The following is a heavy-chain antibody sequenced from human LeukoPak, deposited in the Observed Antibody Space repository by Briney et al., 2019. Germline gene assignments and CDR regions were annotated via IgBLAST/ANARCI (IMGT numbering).Heavy chain of an antibody. D-gene: IGHD5-24*01. Sequence: GGSLELLRAASAITLNSLWMHWVPQAPGKGLVVVSRIHIDGSTSNYADSVKGRFTISRDNAKNAVYLQMNSLRVEDTAVYYCARASALATPPFGYWGQGTLVTVSS. V-gene: IGHV3-74*01. J-gene: IGHJ4*02. CDR1: AITLNSLW. CDR3: ARASALATPPFGY. CDR2: IHIDGSTS.